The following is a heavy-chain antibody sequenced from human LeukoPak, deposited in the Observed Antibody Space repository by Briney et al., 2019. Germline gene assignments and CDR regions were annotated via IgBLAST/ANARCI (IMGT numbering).Heavy chain of an antibody. V-gene: IGHV4-61*08. CDR3: ARGYSATYGRFDY. J-gene: IGHJ4*02. D-gene: IGHD5-12*01. Sequence: PSQTLSLTCTVSGGSISSGGYYWSWIRRPPGKGLEWIGNIYYSGSTNYNPSLQSRVTMSVDTSKNQFSLRLSSVTAADTAVYYCARGYSATYGRFDYWGQGTLVTVSS. CDR1: GGSISSGGYY. CDR2: IYYSGST.